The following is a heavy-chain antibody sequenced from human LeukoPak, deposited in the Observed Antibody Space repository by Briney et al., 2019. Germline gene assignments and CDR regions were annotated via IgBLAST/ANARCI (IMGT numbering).Heavy chain of an antibody. V-gene: IGHV3-48*04. CDR1: GFTLSSNS. CDR3: ARDNRYSSPWGWFDP. J-gene: IGHJ5*02. CDR2: ISSSGSTI. Sequence: GGSLRLSCTVSGFTLSSNSMSWVRQAPGKGLEWVSYISSSGSTIYYADSVKGRFTISRDNAKNSLYMQMNSLRAEDTAVYYCARDNRYSSPWGWFDPWGQGTLVTVSS. D-gene: IGHD6-13*01.